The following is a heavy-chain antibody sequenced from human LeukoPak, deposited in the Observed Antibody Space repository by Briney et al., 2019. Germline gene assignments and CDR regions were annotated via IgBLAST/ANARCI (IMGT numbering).Heavy chain of an antibody. D-gene: IGHD1-1*01. V-gene: IGHV3-21*01. CDR2: ISSSSNYI. CDR1: GFTFSSYA. Sequence: GGSLRLSCAASGFTFSSYAMSWIRQAPGKGLEWVSSISSSSNYIYYADSVKGRFTISRDNVKNSLYLQMNSLRVEDTAVYYCARVPTGTVDYWGQGTLVTVSS. CDR3: ARVPTGTVDY. J-gene: IGHJ4*02.